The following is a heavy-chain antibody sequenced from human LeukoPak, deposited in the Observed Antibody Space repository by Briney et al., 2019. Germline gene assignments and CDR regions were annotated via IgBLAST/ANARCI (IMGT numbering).Heavy chain of an antibody. CDR1: GGSINNYY. Sequence: KPSETLSLTCTVSGGSINNYYWSWIRQPPRKGLEWIGYIYYSGSTNYNPSLKSRLTISLDTSKNQFSLKLSSVTAADTAVYYCASILYSSRWHYFDYWGQGTLVTVSS. J-gene: IGHJ4*02. CDR2: IYYSGST. CDR3: ASILYSSRWHYFDY. V-gene: IGHV4-59*08. D-gene: IGHD6-13*01.